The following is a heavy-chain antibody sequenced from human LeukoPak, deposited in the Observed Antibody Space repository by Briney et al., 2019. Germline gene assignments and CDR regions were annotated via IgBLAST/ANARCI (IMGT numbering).Heavy chain of an antibody. D-gene: IGHD3-16*02. CDR2: IYYSGST. V-gene: IGHV4-59*01. J-gene: IGHJ4*02. CDR3: ARSDSRSDFDY. CDR1: GGSISSYY. Sequence: SETLSLTCTVSGGSISSYYWSWIRQPPGKGLEWIGYIYYSGSTNYNPSLKSRVTISVDTSKNQVSLNLSSVTAADTAVYYCARSDSRSDFDYWGQGILVTVSS.